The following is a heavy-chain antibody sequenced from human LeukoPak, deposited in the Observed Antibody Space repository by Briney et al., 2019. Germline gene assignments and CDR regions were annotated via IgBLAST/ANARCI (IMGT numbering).Heavy chain of an antibody. Sequence: PGGSLRLSSAASGFTFSSYWMSWIRRAPGKGLEWVANIKQDGSQKYYVDSVKGRFTISRDNAKNSLYLQMNSLRAEDTAVYYCAREIQEFYDFWSGYHPGYYGMDVWGQGTTVTVSS. V-gene: IGHV3-7*01. J-gene: IGHJ6*02. CDR2: IKQDGSQK. D-gene: IGHD3-3*01. CDR3: AREIQEFYDFWSGYHPGYYGMDV. CDR1: GFTFSSYW.